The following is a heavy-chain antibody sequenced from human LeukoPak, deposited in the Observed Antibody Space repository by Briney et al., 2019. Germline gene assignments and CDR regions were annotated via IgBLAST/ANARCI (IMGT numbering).Heavy chain of an antibody. J-gene: IGHJ5*02. D-gene: IGHD5-12*01. Sequence: GGSLRLSCAASGFTFSSYAIYWVRQAPGKGLECVTFISYDGGKKDYADSVKGRFTISRDNSKNTLYLQMNSLRAEDTAVYYCAKGEYSGYPWGQGTLVTVSS. CDR2: ISYDGGKK. CDR3: AKGEYSGYP. CDR1: GFTFSSYA. V-gene: IGHV3-30*04.